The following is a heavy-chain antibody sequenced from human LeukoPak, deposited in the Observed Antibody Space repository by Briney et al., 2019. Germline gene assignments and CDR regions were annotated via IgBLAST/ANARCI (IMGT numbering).Heavy chain of an antibody. CDR3: ARGLGLRFLEWFGNWFDP. V-gene: IGHV4-39*07. D-gene: IGHD3-3*01. Sequence: SETLSLTCTVSGGSISSGTYFWGWIRQPPGKGLEYIGSIYYSGSTYYNPSLKSRVTISVDTSKNQFSLKLSSVTAADTAVYYCARGLGLRFLEWFGNWFDPWGQGTLVTVSS. CDR1: GGSISSGTYF. CDR2: IYYSGST. J-gene: IGHJ5*02.